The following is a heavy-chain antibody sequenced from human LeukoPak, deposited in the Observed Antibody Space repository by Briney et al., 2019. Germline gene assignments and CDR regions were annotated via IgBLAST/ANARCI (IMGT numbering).Heavy chain of an antibody. CDR1: GFTFSSFA. Sequence: GGSLRLSCAASGFTFSSFAIHWVRQAPGKGLEWVTIISYDGSSKYYADSVKGRFTISRDNSKNTLYLQMNSLRAEDTAVYYCARDSAVTTTYYFDYWGQGTLVTVSS. CDR3: ARDSAVTTTYYFDY. D-gene: IGHD4-17*01. V-gene: IGHV3-30*04. CDR2: ISYDGSSK. J-gene: IGHJ4*02.